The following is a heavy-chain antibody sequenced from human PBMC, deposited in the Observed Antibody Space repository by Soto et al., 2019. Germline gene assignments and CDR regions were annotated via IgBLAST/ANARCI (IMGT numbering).Heavy chain of an antibody. D-gene: IGHD2-15*01. Sequence: QLRESGPGLVKPSGTLSLTCFVSGASISSTYWWSWVRQTPGKRLEWIGQIYHTGTTSYNPSLTNXAXTXXDQSTNQFSLRLPSMPAADTAVYYCATLPPRIVVVMTDLPTWGQGTLVTVSS. CDR2: IYHTGTT. CDR3: ATLPPRIVVVMTDLPT. CDR1: GASISSTYW. J-gene: IGHJ5*02. V-gene: IGHV4-4*02.